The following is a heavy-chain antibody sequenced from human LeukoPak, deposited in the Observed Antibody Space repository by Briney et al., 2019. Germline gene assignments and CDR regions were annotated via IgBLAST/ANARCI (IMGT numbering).Heavy chain of an antibody. D-gene: IGHD2-15*01. CDR3: ARAGNHCSGGSCYRSGFDY. J-gene: IGHJ4*02. CDR1: VYTFTDYY. Sequence: GASVTVSYKASVYTFTDYYMHWVRQAPGQGREWMGWINPNSGGTNYAQKFQGRVTMTRDTSISTAYMELSRLRSDDTAVYYCARAGNHCSGGSCYRSGFDYWGQGTLVTVSS. V-gene: IGHV1-2*02. CDR2: INPNSGGT.